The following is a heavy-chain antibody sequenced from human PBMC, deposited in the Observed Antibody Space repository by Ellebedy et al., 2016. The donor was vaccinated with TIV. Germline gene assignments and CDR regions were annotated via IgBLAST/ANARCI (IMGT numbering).Heavy chain of an antibody. J-gene: IGHJ4*02. CDR2: ISVYNGNT. V-gene: IGHV1-18*04. CDR1: GFTFTSFG. Sequence: ASVKVSCKASGFTFTSFGISWVRQAPGQGLEWMGWISVYNGNTSYAQNLQGRVSMTTDTSARTAYMELRSLRYDDTAVYYCARVGWGYSGGEDNWGQGTLVTVSS. CDR3: ARVGWGYSGGEDN. D-gene: IGHD5-12*01.